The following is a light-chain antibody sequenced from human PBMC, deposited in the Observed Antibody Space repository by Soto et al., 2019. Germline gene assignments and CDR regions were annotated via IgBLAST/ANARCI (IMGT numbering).Light chain of an antibody. CDR2: GAS. V-gene: IGKV3-20*01. J-gene: IGKJ2*01. CDR3: QQCGGSPPYT. Sequence: EILLTQSPGTLSLSPGERATLSCRASQSVSSSDLAWYQQKPGQTPRLLIYGASSRATGIPDRFSGSGSGTDFTLTITRLEPEDFAVYYCQQCGGSPPYTFGQGTKLEIK. CDR1: QSVSSSD.